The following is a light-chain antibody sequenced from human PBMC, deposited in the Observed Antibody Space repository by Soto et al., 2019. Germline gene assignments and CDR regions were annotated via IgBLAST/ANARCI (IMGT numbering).Light chain of an antibody. CDR2: WAS. Sequence: DIVMTQSPESLAVALCERATIQCKSRQCVVYRSNNRNYFAWQQQQPGQPPQLLVYWASTRQSGVPGRFSGSGSRTDFPLTISILQAEDVAVYYSQHYSRPPHTFGGGTKVDI. V-gene: IGKV4-1*01. CDR1: QCVVYRSNNRNY. J-gene: IGKJ4*01. CDR3: QHYSRPPHT.